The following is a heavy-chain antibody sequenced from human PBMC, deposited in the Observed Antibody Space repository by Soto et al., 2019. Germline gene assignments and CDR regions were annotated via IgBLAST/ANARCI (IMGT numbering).Heavy chain of an antibody. CDR2: IYYSGST. V-gene: IGHV4-30-4*01. Sequence: QVQLQESGPGLVKPSQTLSLTCTVSGGSVSSGDYYWSWIRQPPGKGLEWIGYIYYSGSTYYNPSLKSRVTISVDTSKNQFSLKLSSVTAADTAVYYCARSKIVVTTGFDPWGQGTLVTVSS. D-gene: IGHD3-22*01. CDR1: GGSVSSGDYY. CDR3: ARSKIVVTTGFDP. J-gene: IGHJ5*02.